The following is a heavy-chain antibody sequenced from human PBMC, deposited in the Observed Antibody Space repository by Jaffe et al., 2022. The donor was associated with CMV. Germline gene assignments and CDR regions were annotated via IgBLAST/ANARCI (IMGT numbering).Heavy chain of an antibody. Sequence: QVQLQESGPGLVKPSETLSLTCTVSGGSMRNYYWSWIRQPPGKGLEWIAFSWYSGSTNYNPSLKSRVTVSVDTSKNQFSLKLSSVTAADTAVYFCARAGSMYATGWFDPWGQGTQVTVSS. V-gene: IGHV4-59*12. CDR3: ARAGSMYATGWFDP. D-gene: IGHD2-8*01. CDR1: GGSMRNYY. J-gene: IGHJ5*02. CDR2: SWYSGST.